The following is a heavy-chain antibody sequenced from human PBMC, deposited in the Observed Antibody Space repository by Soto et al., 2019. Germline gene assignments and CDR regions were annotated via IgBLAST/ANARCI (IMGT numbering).Heavy chain of an antibody. CDR2: IKSKTDGGTT. D-gene: IGHD3-3*01. CDR1: GFTFSNAW. Sequence: PGGSLRLSCAASGFTFSNAWMNWVRQAPGKGLEWVGRIKSKTDGGTTDYAAPVKGRFTISRDDSKNTLYLQMNSLKTEDTAVYYCTTDDFGRIQTDYYGMDVWGQGTTVTVSS. J-gene: IGHJ6*02. V-gene: IGHV3-15*07. CDR3: TTDDFGRIQTDYYGMDV.